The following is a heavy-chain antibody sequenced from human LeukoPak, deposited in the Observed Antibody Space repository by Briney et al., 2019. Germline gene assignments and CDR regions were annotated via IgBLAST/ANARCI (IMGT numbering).Heavy chain of an antibody. CDR3: ARAPPYGSGWSKGVLEY. CDR1: GDSISGSNW. CDR2: IYHRGST. D-gene: IGHD6-19*01. V-gene: IGHV4-4*02. Sequence: SETLSLTCAVSGDSISGSNWWSWVRQPPGKGLEWVGEIYHRGSTNYNPSLKNRVTISVDKSKSQFSLKLSSVTAADTAVYYCARAPPYGSGWSKGVLEYWGQGTLVTVSS. J-gene: IGHJ4*02.